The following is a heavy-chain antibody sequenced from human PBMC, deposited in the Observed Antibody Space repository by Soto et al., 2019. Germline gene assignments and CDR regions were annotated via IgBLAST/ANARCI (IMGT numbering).Heavy chain of an antibody. J-gene: IGHJ4*02. CDR1: GFTFSSYA. CDR3: AKVPTGWSGYLYYFDY. D-gene: IGHD3-3*01. V-gene: IGHV3-23*01. CDR2: ISGSGGST. Sequence: EVQLLESGGGLVQPGGSLRLSCAASGFTFSSYAMSWVRQAPGKGLEWVSAISGSGGSTYYADSVKGRFTISRDNSKNTLYLQMNSLRAEDTAVYYCAKVPTGWSGYLYYFDYWGQGTLVTVSS.